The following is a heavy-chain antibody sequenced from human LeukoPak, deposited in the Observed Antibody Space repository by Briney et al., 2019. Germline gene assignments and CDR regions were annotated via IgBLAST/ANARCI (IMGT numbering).Heavy chain of an antibody. Sequence: SETLSLTRTVSGGSISSYYWSWIRQPPGKGLEWIGYIYYSGSTNYNPSLKSRVTISVDTSKNQFSLKLSSVTAADTAVYYCARPRYSSGYYKAEYFQHWGQGTLVTVSS. J-gene: IGHJ1*01. CDR3: ARPRYSSGYYKAEYFQH. V-gene: IGHV4-59*12. CDR2: IYYSGST. D-gene: IGHD3-22*01. CDR1: GGSISSYY.